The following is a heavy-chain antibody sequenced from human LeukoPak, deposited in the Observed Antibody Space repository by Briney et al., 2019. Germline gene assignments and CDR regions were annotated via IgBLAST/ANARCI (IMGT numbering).Heavy chain of an antibody. Sequence: GGSVRLSCAASGFTFFNYAMSWVRQSPGKGLEWVSIISCSGGNTNYADSVKGRFTISRDNSNNTLYLQMNSLRAEDTAVYYCAKGPLIEVAGTTWDYWGQGTLVTVSS. CDR1: GFTFFNYA. V-gene: IGHV3-23*01. J-gene: IGHJ4*02. CDR3: AKGPLIEVAGTTWDY. CDR2: ISCSGGNT. D-gene: IGHD6-19*01.